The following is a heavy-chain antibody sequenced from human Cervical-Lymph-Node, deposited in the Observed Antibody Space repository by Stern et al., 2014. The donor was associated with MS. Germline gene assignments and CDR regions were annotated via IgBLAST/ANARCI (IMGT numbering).Heavy chain of an antibody. D-gene: IGHD3-16*01. CDR2: IDWNDEI. V-gene: IGHV2-70*04. CDR3: ARMQGSRHDH. Sequence: QITLKESGPALVQPTETLTLTCTFSGFSLISSGMRVSWIRQPPGKALEWLGPIDWNDEIFSSSSLKPRTSLSNDPSQNLFVLTMTNMDHDDTATYYWARMQGSRHDHWGQGILVTVSS. CDR1: GFSLISSGMR. J-gene: IGHJ4*02.